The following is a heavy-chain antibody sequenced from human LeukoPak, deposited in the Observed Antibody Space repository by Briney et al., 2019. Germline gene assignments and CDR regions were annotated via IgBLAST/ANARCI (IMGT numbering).Heavy chain of an antibody. CDR2: ISAYNGNT. V-gene: IGHV1-18*01. Sequence: GASVKVSCKASGYTFTSYGISWVRQAPGQGLEWMGWISAYNGNTNYAQKLQGRVTMTTDTSTSTAYMELRSLRSDDTAVYYCARVSDIVVVPAAHDYWGQGTLVTVSS. CDR3: ARVSDIVVVPAAHDY. D-gene: IGHD2-2*01. CDR1: GYTFTSYG. J-gene: IGHJ4*02.